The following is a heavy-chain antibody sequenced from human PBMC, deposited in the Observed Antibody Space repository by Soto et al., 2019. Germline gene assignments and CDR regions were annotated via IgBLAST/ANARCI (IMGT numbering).Heavy chain of an antibody. D-gene: IGHD3-3*01. CDR3: ARDFWSGYADYYYYYGMDV. CDR1: GFTFSSYG. Sequence: PGGSLRLSCAASGFTFSSYGMHWVRQAPGKGLEWVAVIWYDGSNKYYADSVKGRFTISRDNSKNTLYLQMNSLRAEDTAVYYCARDFWSGYADYYYYYGMDVWGKGTTVTVSS. J-gene: IGHJ6*04. V-gene: IGHV3-33*01. CDR2: IWYDGSNK.